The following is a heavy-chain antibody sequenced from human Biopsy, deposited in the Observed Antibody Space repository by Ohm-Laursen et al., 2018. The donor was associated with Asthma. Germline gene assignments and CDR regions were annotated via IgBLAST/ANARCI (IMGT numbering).Heavy chain of an antibody. Sequence: SFRLSCAASGFSFSDYYMTWMRQAPGKGLEWVSSISSSGSTTYPAESVKGRFTISRDNAQKSLFLQMGSLRAEDTAIYYCARVFESSEWGPFYHFGLDVWGQGTTVAVSS. D-gene: IGHD6-25*01. CDR1: GFSFSDYY. V-gene: IGHV3-11*01. CDR3: ARVFESSEWGPFYHFGLDV. J-gene: IGHJ6*02. CDR2: ISSSGSTT.